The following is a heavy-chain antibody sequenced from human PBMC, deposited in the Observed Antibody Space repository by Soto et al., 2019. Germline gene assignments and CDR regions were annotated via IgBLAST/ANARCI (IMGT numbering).Heavy chain of an antibody. CDR2: TYSSGST. J-gene: IGHJ4*02. Sequence: SETLSLTCTVSGSSLDTYYWTWIRQPPGKGLEWIGYTYSSGSTNYNPSLKSRVTISVDTSKNQFFLTLRSVTAADTATYYCARARYNWNFWGPGALVSVS. V-gene: IGHV4-59*01. D-gene: IGHD1-20*01. CDR3: ARARYNWNF. CDR1: GSSLDTYY.